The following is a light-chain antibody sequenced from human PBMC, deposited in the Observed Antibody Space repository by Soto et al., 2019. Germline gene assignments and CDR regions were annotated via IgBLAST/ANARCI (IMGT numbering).Light chain of an antibody. CDR1: QGIGDT. CDR2: DTS. V-gene: IGKV3-15*01. CDR3: QHYVTWPLT. J-gene: IGKJ4*01. Sequence: EIVLTQSPATLSVSPGAGATLYCRASQGIGDTLAWYQQKPGQTPRLLIYDTSIRATGVPARFSGSRSGAEFTLTISSLQSEDFAVYYCQHYVTWPLTFGGGTKVDI.